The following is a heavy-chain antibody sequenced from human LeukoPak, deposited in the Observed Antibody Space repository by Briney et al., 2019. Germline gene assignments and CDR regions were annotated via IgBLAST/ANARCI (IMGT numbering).Heavy chain of an antibody. CDR2: MNPYSGDR. CDR3: ARTTSLTASGYDC. V-gene: IGHV1-8*03. Sequence: ASVKVSCKASGYTFTNFDINWVRQATGQGLEWLGWMNPYSGDRGYAQKFQGRLSITSDTSISTAYMELSSLKSDDTAVYFCARTTSLTASGYDCWGQGTLVTVSS. D-gene: IGHD4-17*01. CDR1: GYTFTNFD. J-gene: IGHJ4*02.